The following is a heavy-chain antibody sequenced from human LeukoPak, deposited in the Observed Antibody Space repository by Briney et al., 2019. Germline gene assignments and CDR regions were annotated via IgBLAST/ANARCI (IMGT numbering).Heavy chain of an antibody. D-gene: IGHD1-26*01. CDR3: AKDRNPRRAKDEYFDY. V-gene: IGHV3-30*18. Sequence: GRSLRLSCAASGFTFTSYGMHWVRQAPGKGLEWVAVISYDGSNKYYADSVKGRFTISRDNSKNTLYLQMNSLRAEDTAVYYCAKDRNPRRAKDEYFDYWRQGTLVTVSS. J-gene: IGHJ4*02. CDR1: GFTFTSYG. CDR2: ISYDGSNK.